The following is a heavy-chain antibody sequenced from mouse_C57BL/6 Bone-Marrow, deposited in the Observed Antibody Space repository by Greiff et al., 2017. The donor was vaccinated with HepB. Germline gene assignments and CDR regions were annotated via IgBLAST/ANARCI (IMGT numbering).Heavy chain of an antibody. CDR1: GYAFSSSW. D-gene: IGHD3-1*01. CDR3: ARWGTPRFDK. J-gene: IGHJ2*01. CDR2: IYPGDGDT. Sequence: QVQLQQSGPELVKPGASVKISCKASGYAFSSSWMNWVKQRPGKGLEWIGLIYPGDGDTNSIGMFKGKATLTADISSSTAYMPLSSLTSEDSAVYFCARWGTPRFDKWGEGTTLTLTS. V-gene: IGHV1-82*01.